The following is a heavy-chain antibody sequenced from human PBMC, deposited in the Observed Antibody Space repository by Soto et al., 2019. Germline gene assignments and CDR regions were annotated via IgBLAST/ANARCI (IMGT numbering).Heavy chain of an antibody. CDR2: IIPIFGTA. Sequence: QVQLVQSGAEVKKPGSSVKVSCKASGGTFSSDAISWVRQAPGQGLEWMGGIIPIFGTANYAQKFQGRVTITADESTSTAYMELSSLRSEDTAVYYCAREGYCSGGSCYYFDYWGQGTLVTVSS. CDR3: AREGYCSGGSCYYFDY. J-gene: IGHJ4*02. V-gene: IGHV1-69*01. D-gene: IGHD2-15*01. CDR1: GGTFSSDA.